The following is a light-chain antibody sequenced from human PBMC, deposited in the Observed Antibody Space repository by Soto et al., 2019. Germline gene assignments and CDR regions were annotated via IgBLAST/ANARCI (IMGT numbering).Light chain of an antibody. CDR1: QTVSSNN. V-gene: IGKV3-20*01. CDR3: QQYGSSTFT. Sequence: DIVLTQSPGTLSLSPGERATLSCRASQTVSSNNLAWYQQKRGQAPRLLIYGASSRAAAILDRFRGSGSGTDFTLIISSLAPEDFEVYYCQQYGSSTFTFGPGTAVDIK. J-gene: IGKJ3*01. CDR2: GAS.